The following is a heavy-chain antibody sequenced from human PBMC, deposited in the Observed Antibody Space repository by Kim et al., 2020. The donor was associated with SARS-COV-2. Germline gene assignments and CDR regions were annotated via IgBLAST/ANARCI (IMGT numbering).Heavy chain of an antibody. Sequence: SETLSLTCTVSGGSISSGGYYWSWIRQHPGKGLEWIGYIYYSGSTYYNPSLKSRVTISVDTSKNQFSLKLRSVTAADTAVYYCARDPLKHPVPLGYYYYCGMDVWGQGTTVTVSS. CDR3: ARDPLKHPVPLGYYYYCGMDV. CDR1: GGSISSGGYY. V-gene: IGHV4-31*03. J-gene: IGHJ6*02. CDR2: IYYSGST.